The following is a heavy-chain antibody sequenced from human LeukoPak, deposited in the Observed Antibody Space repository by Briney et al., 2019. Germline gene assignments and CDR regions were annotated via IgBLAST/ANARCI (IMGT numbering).Heavy chain of an antibody. Sequence: GESLQISCKGSGYSINNYWIAWVRQMPGKGLEWMGIIYPADSDIRYSPSFQGQVTISADKSISTAYLQWNSLKASDTVMYYCARQEYCGGASCYTWFDPWGQGTLVTVSS. CDR1: GYSINNYW. CDR2: IYPADSDI. D-gene: IGHD2-15*01. J-gene: IGHJ5*02. V-gene: IGHV5-51*01. CDR3: ARQEYCGGASCYTWFDP.